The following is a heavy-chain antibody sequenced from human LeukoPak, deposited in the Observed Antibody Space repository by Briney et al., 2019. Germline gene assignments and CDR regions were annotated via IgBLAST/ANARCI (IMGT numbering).Heavy chain of an antibody. CDR1: GFTFNNYA. Sequence: GGSLRLSCAASGFTFNNYAMSWVRQAAGKGLEWVSRVSGSGDSTSNADSVKGRFTISRDNSKNTLYLQMNSLRAEDTALYYCAREDAPDGGYLDYWGQGTLVTVSS. J-gene: IGHJ4*02. CDR2: VSGSGDST. V-gene: IGHV3-23*01. D-gene: IGHD5-24*01. CDR3: AREDAPDGGYLDY.